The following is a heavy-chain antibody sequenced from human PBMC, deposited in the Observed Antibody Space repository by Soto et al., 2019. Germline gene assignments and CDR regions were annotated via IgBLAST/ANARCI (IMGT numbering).Heavy chain of an antibody. CDR2: IWYDGSNK. D-gene: IGHD2-2*01. CDR1: GFTFSSYG. CDR3: ARAIVPAADDYYYYMDV. J-gene: IGHJ6*03. V-gene: IGHV3-33*01. Sequence: GSLRLSCAASGFTFSSYGMHWVRQAPGKGLEWVAVIWYDGSNKYYADSVKGRFTISRDNSKNTLYLQMNSLRAEDTAVYYCARAIVPAADDYYYYMDVWGKGTTVTVSS.